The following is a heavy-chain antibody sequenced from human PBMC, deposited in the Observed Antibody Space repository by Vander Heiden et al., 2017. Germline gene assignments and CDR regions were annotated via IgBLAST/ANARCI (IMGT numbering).Heavy chain of an antibody. CDR2: SDSGGST. J-gene: IGHJ5*02. CDR3: ARAGPPRGDWFDP. D-gene: IGHD3-10*01. Sequence: EVQLVETGGGLIQPGGSLRLSCAASGFTVSNNYMTWVRQAPRKGLEWVSVSDSGGSTYYADSVKGRFTISRDNSKNTLYLQMNTLRAEDTAVYYCARAGPPRGDWFDPWGQGTLVTVSS. V-gene: IGHV3-53*02. CDR1: GFTVSNNY.